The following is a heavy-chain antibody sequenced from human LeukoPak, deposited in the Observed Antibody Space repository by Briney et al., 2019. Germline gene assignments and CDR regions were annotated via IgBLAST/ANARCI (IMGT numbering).Heavy chain of an antibody. CDR1: GGSISSSNW. CDR3: ARRDDILTGYPNYFDY. J-gene: IGHJ4*02. D-gene: IGHD3-9*01. CDR2: IYHSGST. Sequence: PSETLSLTCAVSGGSISSSNWWSWVRQPPGKGLEWIGEIYHSGSTNYNPSLKSRVTISVDKSKNQFSLKLSSVTAADTAVYYCARRDDILTGYPNYFDYWGQGTLVTVSS. V-gene: IGHV4-4*02.